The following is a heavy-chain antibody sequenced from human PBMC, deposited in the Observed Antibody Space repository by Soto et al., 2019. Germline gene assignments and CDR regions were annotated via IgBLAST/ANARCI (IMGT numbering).Heavy chain of an antibody. CDR3: IQSRCGGDCLQSYASYYYYGMDV. Sequence: QITLKESGPTLVKPTQTLTLTCTFSAFSLSTGGVGVGWIRPPPGKALEWLALIYWDDDKRYSPSLRSRLTITKDTSKNQVVLTMTNMDPVDTATYYCIQSRCGGDCLQSYASYYYYGMDVWGQGTTVTVSS. CDR1: AFSLSTGGVG. J-gene: IGHJ6*02. V-gene: IGHV2-5*02. D-gene: IGHD2-21*02. CDR2: IYWDDDK.